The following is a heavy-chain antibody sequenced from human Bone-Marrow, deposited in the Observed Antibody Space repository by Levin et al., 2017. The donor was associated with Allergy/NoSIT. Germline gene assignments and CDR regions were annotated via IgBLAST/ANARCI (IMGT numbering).Heavy chain of an antibody. J-gene: IGHJ4*02. CDR2: INPNNGDT. V-gene: IGHV1-2*02. CDR1: GYTFTAYY. D-gene: IGHD3-9*01. Sequence: ASVKVSCKASGYTFTAYYIHWVRQAPGQGLEWLAWINPNNGDTAYAQHLKDRVIVTSDTSISTASMELNALRYDDAAVYFCARDLTNLNVESYWGQGTLVTVSS. CDR3: ARDLTNLNVESY.